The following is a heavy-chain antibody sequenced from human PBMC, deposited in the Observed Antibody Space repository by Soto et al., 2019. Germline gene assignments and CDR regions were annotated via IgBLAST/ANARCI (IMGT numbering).Heavy chain of an antibody. CDR1: GYTFTSYY. V-gene: IGHV1-46*01. CDR2: INPSGGST. D-gene: IGHD2-21*01. J-gene: IGHJ6*02. Sequence: GASVKVSCKASGYTFTSYYMHWVRQAPGQGLEWMGVINPSGGSTTYAQKFQGRVTMTRDTSTSTVYMELSSLISEDTTEYYCAREASKYSGMDVWGQATTVIVS. CDR3: AREASKYSGMDV.